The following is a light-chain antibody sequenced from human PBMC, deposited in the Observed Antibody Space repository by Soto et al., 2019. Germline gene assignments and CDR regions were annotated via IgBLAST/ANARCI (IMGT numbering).Light chain of an antibody. CDR2: GAS. J-gene: IGKJ1*01. CDR3: QQYGSSPET. V-gene: IGKV3-20*01. Sequence: EIVFTQSPGTLSLSPGERATLSCRASQSVSGSYLAWYQQKPGQAPRLLIYGASSRATGIPDRFSGSGSGTDFTLTISRXEPEDFAVYYCQQYGSSPETFGQGTKVDIK. CDR1: QSVSGSY.